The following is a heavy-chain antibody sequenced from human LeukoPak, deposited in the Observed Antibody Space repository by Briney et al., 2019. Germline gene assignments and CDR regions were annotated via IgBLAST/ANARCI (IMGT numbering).Heavy chain of an antibody. J-gene: IGHJ6*03. Sequence: GGSLRLSCAASGFTFSSYSMNWVRQAPGKGLEWVSSISSSSSYIYYADSVKGRFTISRDNAKNSLYLQMNSLRAEDTAVYYCARLYRDSSGYYLYYYYYYMDVWGKGTTVTVSS. V-gene: IGHV3-21*01. CDR1: GFTFSSYS. CDR2: ISSSSSYI. D-gene: IGHD3-22*01. CDR3: ARLYRDSSGYYLYYYYYYMDV.